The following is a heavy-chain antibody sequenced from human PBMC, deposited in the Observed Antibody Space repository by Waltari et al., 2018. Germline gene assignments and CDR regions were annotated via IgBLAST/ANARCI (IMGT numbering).Heavy chain of an antibody. Sequence: QVQLQESGPGLVKPSETLSLTCAVSGYSISSGSYWGCIRHPPGKGLEWIGSIYHSGSTYYNPSLKSRVTISVDTSKNQFSLKLSSVTAADTAVYYCARHVEYTAVTGGGWFDPWGQGTLVTVSS. CDR1: GYSISSGSY. D-gene: IGHD7-27*01. CDR2: IYHSGST. V-gene: IGHV4-38-2*01. CDR3: ARHVEYTAVTGGGWFDP. J-gene: IGHJ5*02.